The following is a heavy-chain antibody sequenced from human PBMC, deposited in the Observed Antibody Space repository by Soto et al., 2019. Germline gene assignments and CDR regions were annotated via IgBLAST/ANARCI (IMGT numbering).Heavy chain of an antibody. Sequence: QVQLVQSGAEVKKPGASVKVSCKASGYTFTSYGISWVRQAPGQGLEWMGWINGYNGNTNHAQKLQGRVTMSTDTATSTAYMEFRSLRSDDSAVYYCARMGDVPYYYYGMDVWGQGTTVTVSS. J-gene: IGHJ6*02. V-gene: IGHV1-18*01. D-gene: IGHD3-16*01. CDR3: ARMGDVPYYYYGMDV. CDR2: INGYNGNT. CDR1: GYTFTSYG.